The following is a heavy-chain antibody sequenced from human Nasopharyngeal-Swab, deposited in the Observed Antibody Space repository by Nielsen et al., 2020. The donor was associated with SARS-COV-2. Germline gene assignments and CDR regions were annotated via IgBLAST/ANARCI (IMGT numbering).Heavy chain of an antibody. CDR3: ARVDVDTSMTH. V-gene: IGHV2-70*04. CDR2: IDWDDDK. CDR1: GFSLRTSGMR. Sequence: SGPTLVKPPQTLTLTCTFSGFSLRTSGMRVSWIRQPPGKALEWLARIDWDDDKFYSTSLKTRLTISKDTSKNRVVLTMTNMDPVDTATYYCARVDVDTSMTHWGQGTLVTVSS. J-gene: IGHJ4*02. D-gene: IGHD5-18*01.